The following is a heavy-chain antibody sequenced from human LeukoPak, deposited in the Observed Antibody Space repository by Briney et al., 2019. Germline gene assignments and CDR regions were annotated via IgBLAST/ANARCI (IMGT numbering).Heavy chain of an antibody. J-gene: IGHJ4*02. CDR1: DGSISSTSNY. V-gene: IGHV4-39*07. CDR2: IYYSGST. D-gene: IGHD6-13*01. Sequence: SETLSLTCSVSDGSISSTSNYWGWIRQPPGKGLEWIASIYYSGSTYYNPSLKSRVTISVDTSKNQFSLKLSSVTAADTAVYYCARSSTISPPHYWGQGTLVTVSS. CDR3: ARSSTISPPHY.